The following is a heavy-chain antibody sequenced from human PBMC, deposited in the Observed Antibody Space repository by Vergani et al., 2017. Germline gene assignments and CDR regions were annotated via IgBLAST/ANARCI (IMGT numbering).Heavy chain of an antibody. CDR2: INSDGSST. CDR3: AKEGSRGIAAAGLDY. D-gene: IGHD6-13*01. Sequence: EVQLVESGGGLVQPGGSLRLSCAASGFTFSSYWMHWVRQAPGKGLVWVSRINSDGSSTSYADSVKGRFTISRDNAKNSLYLQMNSLRAEDTALYYCAKEGSRGIAAAGLDYWGQGTLVTVSS. J-gene: IGHJ4*02. V-gene: IGHV3-74*01. CDR1: GFTFSSYW.